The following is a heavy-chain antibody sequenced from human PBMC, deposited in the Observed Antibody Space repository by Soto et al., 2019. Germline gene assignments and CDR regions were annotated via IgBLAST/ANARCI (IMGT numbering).Heavy chain of an antibody. CDR2: VHHSWGS. CDR3: ARQGFGPLHGLVDV. CDR1: GGSISSYY. Sequence: QVQLQESGPGLVKPSETLSLSCTVSGGSISSYYWSWFRRSPGKRMEWIGYVHHSWGSSYNPSLQSRVAISLDTSKSQFSLKVTSVTATDTAVYHCARQGFGPLHGLVDVWGQGTTVTVSS. V-gene: IGHV4-59*08. J-gene: IGHJ6*02. D-gene: IGHD3-10*01.